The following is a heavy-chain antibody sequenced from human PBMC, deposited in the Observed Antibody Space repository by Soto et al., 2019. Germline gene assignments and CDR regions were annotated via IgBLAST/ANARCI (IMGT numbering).Heavy chain of an antibody. V-gene: IGHV4-61*01. J-gene: IGHJ5*02. CDR2: ISYTGDT. CDR3: ERIVVGATVDL. CDR1: GDSVSSDTYF. Sequence: SETLSLTCTMSGDSVSSDTYFWTWIRQPPGKGLEWIAYISYTGDTNYNPSLKSRVTISIDTSINQFSLTLTSVTTADTAIYFCERIVVGATVDLWGQGSMVTVYS. D-gene: IGHD1-26*01.